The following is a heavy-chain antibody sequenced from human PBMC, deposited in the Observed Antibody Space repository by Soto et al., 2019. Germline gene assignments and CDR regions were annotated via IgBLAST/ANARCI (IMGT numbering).Heavy chain of an antibody. CDR3: ARPPGSTSMYHWFDP. V-gene: IGHV4-39*01. J-gene: IGHJ5*02. Sequence: SETLSLTCTVSGGSISTEFYYWGWIRQPPGKGLEWIGSIYYSGNTYYNPSLKSRVTISVDTSKNQFSLTLTSVTAADTAVYYCARPPGSTSMYHWFDPWCQGTLVTVS. D-gene: IGHD2-2*01. CDR2: IYYSGNT. CDR1: GGSISTEFYY.